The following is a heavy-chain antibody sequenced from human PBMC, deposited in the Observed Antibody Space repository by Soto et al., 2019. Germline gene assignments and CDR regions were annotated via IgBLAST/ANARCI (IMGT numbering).Heavy chain of an antibody. V-gene: IGHV3-33*01. CDR2: IWYEGSNK. CDR1: GFTFSSYG. CDR3: ARGREWELPNRGFDY. D-gene: IGHD1-26*01. J-gene: IGHJ4*02. Sequence: QVQLVESGGGVVQPGRSLRLSCAASGFTFSSYGMHWVRQAPGKGLEWVAVIWYEGSNKYYADSVKGRFTISRDNSKNTVYLQMNSLRAEDTAVYYCARGREWELPNRGFDYWGQGTLVTVSS.